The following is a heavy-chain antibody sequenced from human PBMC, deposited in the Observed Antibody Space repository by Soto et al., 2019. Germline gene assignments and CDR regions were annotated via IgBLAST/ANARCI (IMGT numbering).Heavy chain of an antibody. CDR1: GGSFSGYY. V-gene: IGHV4-34*01. Sequence: SETLSLTCAVYGGSFSGYYWSWIRQPPGKGLEWIGEINHSGSTNYNPSLKSRVTISVDTSKNQFSLKLSSVTAADTAVYYCARGRPRIVVVPAAAISVWGQGTLVTVSS. CDR2: INHSGST. CDR3: ARGRPRIVVVPAAAISV. D-gene: IGHD2-2*01. J-gene: IGHJ4*02.